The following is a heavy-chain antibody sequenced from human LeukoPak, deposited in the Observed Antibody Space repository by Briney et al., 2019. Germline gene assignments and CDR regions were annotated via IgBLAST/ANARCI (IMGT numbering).Heavy chain of an antibody. CDR1: GGSISSSY. D-gene: IGHD3-22*01. CDR2: ISYSGRT. J-gene: IGHJ6*03. CDR3: ARTYYYDSSGYYSSFYYYYMDV. V-gene: IGHV4-59*08. Sequence: PSETLSLTCIVPGGSISSSYWSWIRQPPGKGLEWIGYISYSGRTNYNPSLKSRVTISVDTSKNQFSLRLSSVTAADTAVYYCARTYYYDSSGYYSSFYYYYMDVWGKGTTVTVAS.